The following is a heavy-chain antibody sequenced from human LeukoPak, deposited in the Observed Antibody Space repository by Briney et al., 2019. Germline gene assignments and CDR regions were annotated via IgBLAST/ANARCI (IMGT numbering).Heavy chain of an antibody. J-gene: IGHJ5*02. Sequence: PSETLSLTCAVSGGSISSSNWWSWVRQPPGKGLEWIGEISDSGSTNYNPSLKSRVTISVDTSKNQFSLKLSSVTAADTAVYYCARGGDCSGGSCYSDRGWFDPWGQGTLVTVSS. CDR1: GGSISSSNW. V-gene: IGHV4-4*02. CDR3: ARGGDCSGGSCYSDRGWFDP. D-gene: IGHD2-15*01. CDR2: ISDSGST.